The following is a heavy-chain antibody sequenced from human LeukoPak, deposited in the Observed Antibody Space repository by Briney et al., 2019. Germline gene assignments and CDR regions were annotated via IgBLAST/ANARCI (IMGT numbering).Heavy chain of an antibody. CDR1: GYTFSIYG. V-gene: IGHV1-18*01. CDR3: TRDWMTAMKINCFDP. CDR2: VSTYSDKT. D-gene: IGHD2-21*02. Sequence: ASVKVSFKASGYTFSIYGISWVRQAPGQGLEWVGWVSTYSDKTNSARKFQGRVTMTRDTSTTTAFMELRSLTSDDTAVYYCTRDWMTAMKINCFDPWGQGTLVTVSS. J-gene: IGHJ5*02.